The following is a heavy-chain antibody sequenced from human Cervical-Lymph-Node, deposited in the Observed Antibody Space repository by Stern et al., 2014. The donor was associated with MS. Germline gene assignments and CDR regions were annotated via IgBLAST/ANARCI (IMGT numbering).Heavy chain of an antibody. Sequence: VQLVESGGGVVQPGRSLRLSCAASGFIFSTYGMHWVRQAPGKGLEWVAVISYDGNDKSSADSVKGRFTISRDNSKNTLYLQMNNLKTEDTAVYYCAKYSHSRTTYHYYAMDVWGQGTTVAVSS. CDR2: ISYDGNDK. V-gene: IGHV3-30*18. CDR1: GFIFSTYG. CDR3: AKYSHSRTTYHYYAMDV. D-gene: IGHD1-26*01. J-gene: IGHJ6*02.